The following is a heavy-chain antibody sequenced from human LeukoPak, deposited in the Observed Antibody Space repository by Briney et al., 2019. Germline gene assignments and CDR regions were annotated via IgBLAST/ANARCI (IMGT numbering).Heavy chain of an antibody. CDR2: INQDGSEK. V-gene: IGHV3-7*03. CDR3: AKVEGNYYDSSGYYYDEYFQH. Sequence: PGGSLRLSCAASGITFSRFWMSWVRQAPGKGLQWVANINQDGSEKHYVDSVKGRFTISRDNAENSLYLQMNSLRAEDTAVYYCAKVEGNYYDSSGYYYDEYFQHWGQGTLVTVSS. J-gene: IGHJ1*01. CDR1: GITFSRFW. D-gene: IGHD3-22*01.